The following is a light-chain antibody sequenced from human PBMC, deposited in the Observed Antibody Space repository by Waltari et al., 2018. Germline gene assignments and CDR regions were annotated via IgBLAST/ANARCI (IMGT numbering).Light chain of an antibody. CDR2: AAS. CDR1: QGIASW. V-gene: IGKV1D-12*01. J-gene: IGKJ2*01. CDR3: QQANTFPFT. Sequence: DIQMTQSPSSVSASIGDSVPITCRASQGIASWLAWYQQKPGKAPKVLIYAASSLRSGVPSRFSGSFSGTDFTLMITSLQAEDFATYYCQQANTFPFTFGQGTKLEIK.